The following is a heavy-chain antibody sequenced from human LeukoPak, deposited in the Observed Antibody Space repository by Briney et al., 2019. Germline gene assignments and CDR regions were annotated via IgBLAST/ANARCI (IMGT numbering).Heavy chain of an antibody. CDR3: ARGRWVATNQAYYFDD. CDR2: FDPEDGET. CDR1: GYTLTELS. Sequence: ASVKVSCKVSGYTLTELSMHWVRQAPGKGLEWMGGFDPEDGETIYAQEFQGRLTITRDTSANIVYMDLSSLRSEDMAVYYCARGRWVATNQAYYFDDWGQGTLVTVSS. J-gene: IGHJ4*02. D-gene: IGHD5-12*01. V-gene: IGHV1-24*01.